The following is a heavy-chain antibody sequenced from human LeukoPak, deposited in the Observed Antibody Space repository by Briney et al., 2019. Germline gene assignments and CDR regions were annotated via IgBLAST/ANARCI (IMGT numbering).Heavy chain of an antibody. J-gene: IGHJ4*02. D-gene: IGHD3-3*01. CDR2: ISSDGGNK. CDR1: GFTFSKYG. V-gene: IGHV3-30*03. CDR3: ARNYEGLSW. Sequence: PGGSLRLSCAVSGFTFSKYGMVWVRQAPGKGLEWVAFISSDGGNKNYADSVRGRFTISRDNSKNTLYLQMNSLRAEDTAVYYCARNYEGLSWWGQGTLVTVSS.